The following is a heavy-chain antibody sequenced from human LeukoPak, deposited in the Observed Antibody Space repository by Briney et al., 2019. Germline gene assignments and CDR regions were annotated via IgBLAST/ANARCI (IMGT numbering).Heavy chain of an antibody. D-gene: IGHD2-21*01. CDR3: AREFPRGVIGENAVGLIGN. J-gene: IGHJ4*02. CDR2: IYSGGST. V-gene: IGHV3-53*01. Sequence: PGGSLRLSCAASGFTVSSNYMSWVRQAPGKGLEWVSVIYSGGSTYYADSVKGRFTISRDNSKNTLYLQMNSLRADDTAVYYCAREFPRGVIGENAVGLIGNWGQGTLVTVSS. CDR1: GFTVSSNY.